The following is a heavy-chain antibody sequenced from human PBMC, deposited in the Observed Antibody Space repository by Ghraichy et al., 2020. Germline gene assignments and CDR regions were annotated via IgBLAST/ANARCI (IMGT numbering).Heavy chain of an antibody. CDR1: GFAVSANY. V-gene: IGHV3-53*01. CDR2: IYTAGGE. J-gene: IGHJ6*02. D-gene: IGHD2-21*02. Sequence: GGSLRLSCAASGFAVSANYMTWVRQAPGKGLEWVSIIYTAGGENYADSVKGRFTISRDNSKNTLYLQMYSLRAEDTAVYYCARDAGDWLHNGMDVWGQGTTVTVSS. CDR3: ARDAGDWLHNGMDV.